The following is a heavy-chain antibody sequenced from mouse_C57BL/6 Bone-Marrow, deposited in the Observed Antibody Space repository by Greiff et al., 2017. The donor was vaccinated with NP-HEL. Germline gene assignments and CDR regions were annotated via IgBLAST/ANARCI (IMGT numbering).Heavy chain of an antibody. Sequence: LQQSGAELAKPGASVKLSCKASGYTFTSYGISWVKQRTGQGLEWIGEIYPRSGNTYYNEKFKGKATLTADKSSSTAYMELRSLTSEDSAVYVCARLSRWYFDVWGTGTTVTVSS. J-gene: IGHJ1*03. CDR3: ARLSRWYFDV. CDR2: IYPRSGNT. V-gene: IGHV1-81*01. CDR1: GYTFTSYG.